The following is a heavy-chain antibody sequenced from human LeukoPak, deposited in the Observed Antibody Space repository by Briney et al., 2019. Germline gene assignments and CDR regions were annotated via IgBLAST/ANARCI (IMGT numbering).Heavy chain of an antibody. D-gene: IGHD3-22*01. J-gene: IGHJ5*02. CDR1: GGTFSGYA. Sequence: SVKVSCKASGGTFSGYAISWVRQAPGQGLEWMGRIIPILGIANYAQKFQGRVTITADKSTSTAYMELSSLRSEDTAVYYCARGGMMADSSGYYPWFDPWGQGTLVTVSS. V-gene: IGHV1-69*04. CDR2: IIPILGIA. CDR3: ARGGMMADSSGYYPWFDP.